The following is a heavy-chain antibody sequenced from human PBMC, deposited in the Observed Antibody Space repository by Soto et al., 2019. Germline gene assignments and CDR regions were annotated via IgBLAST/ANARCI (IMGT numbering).Heavy chain of an antibody. CDR3: AREPSGILVVPAAMRPAEVGYGMDV. V-gene: IGHV3-30-3*01. D-gene: IGHD2-2*01. CDR2: ISYDGSNK. CDR1: GFTFSNYA. Sequence: GGSLRLSCAAAGFTFSNYATHWVRQAPGKGLEEVAVISYDGSNKYSADSVKGRFTIARDKSKITLYLQMNSMRAEYTAVYYCAREPSGILVVPAAMRPAEVGYGMDVWGQGTMVTVSS. J-gene: IGHJ6*02.